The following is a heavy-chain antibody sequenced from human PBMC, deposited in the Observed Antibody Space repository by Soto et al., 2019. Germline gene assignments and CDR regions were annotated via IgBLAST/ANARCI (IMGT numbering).Heavy chain of an antibody. V-gene: IGHV3-23*01. CDR3: AKTGRDIVVVPAVGSFDY. CDR1: GFTFSSYA. Sequence: GGSLRLSCAASGFTFSSYAMSWVRQAPGKGLEWVSAISGSGGSTYYADSVKGRFTISRDNSKNTLYLQMNSLRAEDTAVYYCAKTGRDIVVVPAVGSFDYWGQGTLVTVSS. CDR2: ISGSGGST. D-gene: IGHD2-2*01. J-gene: IGHJ4*02.